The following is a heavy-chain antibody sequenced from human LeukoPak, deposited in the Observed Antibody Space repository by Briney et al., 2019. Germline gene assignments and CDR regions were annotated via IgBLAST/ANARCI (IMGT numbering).Heavy chain of an antibody. CDR1: GDSISSYY. Sequence: PSETLSLTCTVSGDSISSYYWSWIRQPPGKGLEWIGYIYYSGSTNYNPSLKSRVTISVDTSKNQFSLKLSSVTAADTAVYYCGRGAPLTVGASRAFDIWGQGTMVTVSS. CDR3: GRGAPLTVGASRAFDI. CDR2: IYYSGST. J-gene: IGHJ3*02. V-gene: IGHV4-59*01. D-gene: IGHD1-26*01.